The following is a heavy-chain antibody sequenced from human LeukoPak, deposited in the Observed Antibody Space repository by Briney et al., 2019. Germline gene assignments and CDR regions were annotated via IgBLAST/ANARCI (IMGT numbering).Heavy chain of an antibody. V-gene: IGHV1-2*02. CDR2: INPNSGCT. D-gene: IGHD2-2*01. CDR3: AKAGTSHSYYYMDV. CDR1: GYTFTGYY. J-gene: IGHJ6*03. Sequence: ASVKVSCKSSGYTFTGYYMHWVRQAPGQGLEWMGWINPNSGCTNYAQTFQGRVTMTRDTSISTAYMELSRLRSDDTAVYYCAKAGTSHSYYYMDVWGNGNPVTVSS.